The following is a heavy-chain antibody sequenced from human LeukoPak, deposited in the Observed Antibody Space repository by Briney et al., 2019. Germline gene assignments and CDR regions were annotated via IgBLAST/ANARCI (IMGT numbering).Heavy chain of an antibody. Sequence: GGSLRLSCAASGFTFSSYAMSWVRQAPGKGLEWVSAISGTGGSTYYADSVKGRFTISRDNSKYTLYLQMNSLTAKDTAVFYCARVRDYGDYYFDYWGQGTLVTVSS. D-gene: IGHD4-17*01. CDR1: GFTFSSYA. J-gene: IGHJ4*02. CDR3: ARVRDYGDYYFDY. V-gene: IGHV3-23*01. CDR2: ISGTGGST.